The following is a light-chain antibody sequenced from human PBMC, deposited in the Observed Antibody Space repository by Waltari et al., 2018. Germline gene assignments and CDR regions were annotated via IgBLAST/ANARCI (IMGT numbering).Light chain of an antibody. V-gene: IGLV3-9*01. CDR2: RDT. CDR3: QVWDSFDVV. Sequence: VRKNVHWYQLKPGQAPVLVMHRDTSRPSGIPERLSGSKSGNTATLIIDRAQAEDEADYYCQVWDSFDVVFGGGTKLTVL. J-gene: IGLJ2*01. CDR1: VRKN.